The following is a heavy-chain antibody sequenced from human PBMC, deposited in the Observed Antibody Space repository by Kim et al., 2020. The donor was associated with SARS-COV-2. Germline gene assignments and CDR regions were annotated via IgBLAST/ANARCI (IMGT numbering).Heavy chain of an antibody. CDR2: ISWNSGSR. CDR3: AKKSSGYHVDAFDN. D-gene: IGHD3-22*01. V-gene: IGHV3-9*01. CDR1: GFRFDDHA. J-gene: IGHJ3*02. Sequence: GGSLRLSCAASGFRFDDHAMHWVRQAPGKGLEWVSGISWNSGSRGYADSVKGRFTISRDNAKNSLYLQMNSLRAEDTALYYCAKKSSGYHVDAFDNWGQGTMVTVSS.